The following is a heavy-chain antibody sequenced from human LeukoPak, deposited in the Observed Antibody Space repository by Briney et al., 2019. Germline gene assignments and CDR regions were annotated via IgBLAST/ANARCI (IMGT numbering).Heavy chain of an antibody. CDR2: ISGSGGST. D-gene: IGHD6-19*01. Sequence: GGSLRLSCATSGFTFSDHYMDWVRQAPGKGLEWVSAISGSGGSTYYADSVKGRFTITRDNSKNTLYLQMNSLRAEDTAVYYCAKDHQDSSGIDYWGQGTLVTVSS. CDR1: GFTFSDHY. CDR3: AKDHQDSSGIDY. J-gene: IGHJ4*02. V-gene: IGHV3-23*01.